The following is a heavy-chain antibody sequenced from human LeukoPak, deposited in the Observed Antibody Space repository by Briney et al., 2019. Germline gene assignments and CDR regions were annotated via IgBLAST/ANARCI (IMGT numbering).Heavy chain of an antibody. J-gene: IGHJ6*02. V-gene: IGHV5-51*01. D-gene: IGHD2-15*01. CDR2: IYPGGSDT. CDR1: GYSFTSYW. Sequence: GESLKTSCKGSGYSFTSYWIGWVRQMPGKGLELMGIIYPGGSDTKDSPSFQGQVTISADKSISTDYLQWSSLKASDTAMYYCARSNRGYCSGGSCYSTPNLEYYYYYGMDVWGQGTTVTVSS. CDR3: ARSNRGYCSGGSCYSTPNLEYYYYYGMDV.